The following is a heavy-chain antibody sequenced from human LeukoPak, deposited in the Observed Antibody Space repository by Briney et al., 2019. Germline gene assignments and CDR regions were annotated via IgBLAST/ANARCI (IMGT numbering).Heavy chain of an antibody. Sequence: SETLSHTFGVHLRPFRDYYGATIRQPPGKGLEWIGEINHSGSTNYNPSLKSRVTISVDTSKNQFSLKLSSVTAADTAVYYCARGNNRWFILNWGQGTLVTVSS. D-gene: IGHD3-10*01. V-gene: IGHV4-34*01. CDR2: INHSGST. J-gene: IGHJ4*02. CDR1: LRPFRDYY. CDR3: ARGNNRWFILN.